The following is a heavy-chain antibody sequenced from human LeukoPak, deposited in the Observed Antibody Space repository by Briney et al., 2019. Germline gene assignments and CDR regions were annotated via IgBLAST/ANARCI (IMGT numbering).Heavy chain of an antibody. Sequence: PGGSLRLSCAASGFTFSSYWMSWVRQAPGKGLEWVANIKQDGSEKYYVDSVKGRFTISRDNAKNSLYLQMTNLKAEDTAVYYCAVDRRFKIFDYWGQGTLVTVSS. J-gene: IGHJ4*02. CDR2: IKQDGSEK. V-gene: IGHV3-7*01. CDR3: AVDRRFKIFDY. D-gene: IGHD5-24*01. CDR1: GFTFSSYW.